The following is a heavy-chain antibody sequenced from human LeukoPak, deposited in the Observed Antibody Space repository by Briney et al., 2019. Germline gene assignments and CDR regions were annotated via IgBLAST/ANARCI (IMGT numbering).Heavy chain of an antibody. Sequence: GGSLRLSCAASGFTFSRYGMHWVRQAPGKGLEWVAVIWPDGSNKYHGDSVKGRFTISRDNSKNTLFLQMNSLAAEDTAVYYCARGRVTTLYYFDYWGQGTLVTVSS. D-gene: IGHD4-17*01. J-gene: IGHJ4*02. CDR3: ARGRVTTLYYFDY. CDR1: GFTFSRYG. V-gene: IGHV3-33*01. CDR2: IWPDGSNK.